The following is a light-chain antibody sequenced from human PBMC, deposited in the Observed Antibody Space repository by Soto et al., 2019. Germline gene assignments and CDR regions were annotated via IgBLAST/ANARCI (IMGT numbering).Light chain of an antibody. V-gene: IGKV1-9*01. CDR1: QNITDTNF. J-gene: IGKJ5*01. Sequence: DIQMTQSPSTLSASVGDRVTITCRASQNITDTNFLAWYQQKPGKAPNVLISGATTLQSGVPSRFSGSGSGTDFTLTISSLQPEDFATYYCQQLKTYPTFGQGTRLEIK. CDR3: QQLKTYPT. CDR2: GAT.